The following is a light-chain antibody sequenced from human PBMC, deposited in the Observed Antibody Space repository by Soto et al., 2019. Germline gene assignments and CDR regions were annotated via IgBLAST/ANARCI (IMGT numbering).Light chain of an antibody. J-gene: IGLJ2*01. CDR1: SSNIGRNT. V-gene: IGLV1-44*01. CDR3: AAWEDSLDGVV. CDR2: SNN. Sequence: QSVLTQPPSASGTPAQRVTISCSGSSSNIGRNTVNWYQQLPGTAPKLLIYSNNQRPSGVPDRFSGSKSGTAASLAISGLQSEDEADYYCAAWEDSLDGVVFGGGTKLTVL.